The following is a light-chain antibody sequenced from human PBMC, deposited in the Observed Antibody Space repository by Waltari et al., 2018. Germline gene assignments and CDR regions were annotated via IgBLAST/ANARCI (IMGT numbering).Light chain of an antibody. CDR1: QSVYNF. J-gene: IGKJ4*01. V-gene: IGKV3-11*01. Sequence: EVVLTQSPATLSLSPGERATLSCRASQSVYNFLAWYQQKPGQAPRLLIYEASQRATGIPARFSGSGSGTDFTLTISNLEPEDVAVYYCQQRANWPPLTFGGGTEVEIK. CDR2: EAS. CDR3: QQRANWPPLT.